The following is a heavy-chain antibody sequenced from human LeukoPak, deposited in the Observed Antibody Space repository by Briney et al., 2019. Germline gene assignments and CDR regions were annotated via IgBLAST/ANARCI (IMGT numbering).Heavy chain of an antibody. D-gene: IGHD3-16*01. Sequence: GGSLRLSCAASGFTFSSYAMHGVRQAPGKGLEWVAVISYDGSNKYYADSVKGRFTISRDNSKNTLYLQMNSLRAEDTAVYYCAKDLYGGSFDYWGQGTLVTVSS. CDR3: AKDLYGGSFDY. V-gene: IGHV3-30-3*01. CDR2: ISYDGSNK. J-gene: IGHJ4*02. CDR1: GFTFSSYA.